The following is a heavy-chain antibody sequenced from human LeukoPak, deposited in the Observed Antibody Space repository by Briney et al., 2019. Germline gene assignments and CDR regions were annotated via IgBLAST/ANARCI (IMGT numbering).Heavy chain of an antibody. Sequence: GRSLRLSCAASGFTSSSYAMHWVRQAPGKGLEWVAVISYDGSNKYYADSVKGRFTISRDNSKNTLYLQMNSLRAEDTAVYYCARADYDFWSGYYYYYYYGMDVWGQGTTVTVSS. CDR2: ISYDGSNK. J-gene: IGHJ6*02. D-gene: IGHD3-3*01. V-gene: IGHV3-30-3*01. CDR1: GFTSSSYA. CDR3: ARADYDFWSGYYYYYYYGMDV.